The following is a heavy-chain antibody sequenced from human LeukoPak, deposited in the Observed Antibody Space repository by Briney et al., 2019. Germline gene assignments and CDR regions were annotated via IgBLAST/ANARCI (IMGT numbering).Heavy chain of an antibody. CDR2: ISSSGSTI. CDR3: AVVGSIVVVITTFGG. Sequence: GGSLRLSCAASGFTFSSYEMNWVRQAPGKGLEWVSYISSSGSTIYYADSAKGRFTISRDNAKNSLYLQMNSLRAEDTAVYYCAVVGSIVVVITTFGGRGQGTLVTVSS. CDR1: GFTFSSYE. J-gene: IGHJ4*02. V-gene: IGHV3-48*03. D-gene: IGHD3-22*01.